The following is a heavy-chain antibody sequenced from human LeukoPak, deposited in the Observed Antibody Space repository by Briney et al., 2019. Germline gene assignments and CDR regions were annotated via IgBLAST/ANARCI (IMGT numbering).Heavy chain of an antibody. D-gene: IGHD3-10*01. CDR3: ARDNTMVRGVPLY. CDR2: INHSGST. J-gene: IGHJ4*02. V-gene: IGHV4-34*01. Sequence: PSETLSLTCAVYGGSFSGYYWSWIRRPPGKGLEWIGEINHSGSTNYNPSLKSRVTISVDTSKNQFSLKLSSVTAADTAVYYCARDNTMVRGVPLYWGQGTLVTVSS. CDR1: GGSFSGYY.